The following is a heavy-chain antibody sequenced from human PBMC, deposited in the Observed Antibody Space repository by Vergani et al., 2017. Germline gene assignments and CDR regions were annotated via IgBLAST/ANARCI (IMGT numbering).Heavy chain of an antibody. CDR2: ISGSGGST. J-gene: IGHJ4*02. D-gene: IGHD1-26*01. CDR3: AKDRYIGHWELPLDY. V-gene: IGHV3-23*01. Sequence: EVQLLESGGGLVQPGGSLRLSCAASGFTFSSYAMSWVRQAPGKGLEWVSAISGSGGSTYYADSVKGRFTISRDNTKNTRYLQMNSLRAEDTAVYYCAKDRYIGHWELPLDYWGQGTLVTVSS. CDR1: GFTFSSYA.